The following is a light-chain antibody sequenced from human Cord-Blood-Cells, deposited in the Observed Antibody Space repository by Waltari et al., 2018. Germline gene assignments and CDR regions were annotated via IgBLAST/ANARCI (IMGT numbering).Light chain of an antibody. V-gene: IGLV2-14*01. Sequence: QSALPHPASVSGPPGQSTPISCTGTSTDVGGYNFVSWYQQHPGKAPKLMIYDVSKRPSGVSNRFSGSKSGNTASLTISGLQAEDEADYYCSSYTSSSTWVFGGGTKLTVL. J-gene: IGLJ3*02. CDR3: SSYTSSSTWV. CDR1: STDVGGYNF. CDR2: DVS.